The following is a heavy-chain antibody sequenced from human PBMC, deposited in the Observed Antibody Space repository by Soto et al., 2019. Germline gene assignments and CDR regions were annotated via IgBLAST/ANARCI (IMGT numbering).Heavy chain of an antibody. CDR1: GFTFDDYA. CDR2: ISWNSGSI. D-gene: IGHD3-10*01. J-gene: IGHJ6*02. Sequence: GGSLRLSCAASGFTFDDYAMHWVRQAPGKGLEWVSGISWNSGSIGYADSVKGRFTISRDNAKNSLYLQMNSLRAEDTALYYCAKDALGSGSGYYYGMDVWGQGTTVTVSS. V-gene: IGHV3-9*01. CDR3: AKDALGSGSGYYYGMDV.